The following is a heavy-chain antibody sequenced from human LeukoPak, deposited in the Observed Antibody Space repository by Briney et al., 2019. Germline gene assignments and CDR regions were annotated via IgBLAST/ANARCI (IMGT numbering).Heavy chain of an antibody. Sequence: SETLSLTCTVSGGSISSSDYYWGWIRQPPGRGLEWIGTIYYSGSTSYNPSLKSRVTLSVDTSKNQFSLKLSSVTAADTAVYYCARHHRSGYYKVDYWGQGTLVTVSS. CDR2: IYYSGST. D-gene: IGHD6-25*01. CDR1: GGSISSSDYY. J-gene: IGHJ4*02. V-gene: IGHV4-39*01. CDR3: ARHHRSGYYKVDY.